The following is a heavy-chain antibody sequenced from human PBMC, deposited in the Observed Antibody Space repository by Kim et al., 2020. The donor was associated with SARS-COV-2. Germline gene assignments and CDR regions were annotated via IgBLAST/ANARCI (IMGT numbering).Heavy chain of an antibody. J-gene: IGHJ4*02. CDR2: INTNTGNP. CDR3: AREYCSGGSCRNFDY. CDR1: GYTFTSYA. V-gene: IGHV7-4-1*02. Sequence: ASVKVSCKASGYTFTSYAMNWVRQAPGQGLEWMGWINTNTGNPTYAQGFTGRFVFSLDTSVSTAYLQISSLKAEDTAVYYCAREYCSGGSCRNFDYWGQGTLVTVSS. D-gene: IGHD2-15*01.